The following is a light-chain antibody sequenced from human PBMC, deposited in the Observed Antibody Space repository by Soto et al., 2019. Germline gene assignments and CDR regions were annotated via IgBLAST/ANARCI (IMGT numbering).Light chain of an antibody. CDR3: QQYVTTPLT. V-gene: IGKV3-20*01. CDR1: QSVSSL. J-gene: IGKJ4*01. Sequence: EIVLTQSLGTLSLSPGERATLSYRASQSVSSLLAWYQQKPGQAPRLLIYGASTRATGIPDRFSGSGSGTDFTFSISRLEPEDFAVYYCQQYVTTPLTFGGGTKVEI. CDR2: GAS.